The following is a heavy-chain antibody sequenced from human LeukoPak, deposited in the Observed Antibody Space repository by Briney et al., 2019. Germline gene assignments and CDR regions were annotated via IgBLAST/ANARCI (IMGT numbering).Heavy chain of an antibody. V-gene: IGHV4-39*07. Sequence: SETLSLTCTVSGGSISSSSYYWGWIRQPPGKGLEWIGSIYYSGSTYYNPSLKSRVTISVDTSKNQFSLKLSSVTAADTAVYYCARDGGSWYSPKYYFDYWGQGTLVTVSS. CDR1: GGSISSSSYY. CDR2: IYYSGST. J-gene: IGHJ4*02. D-gene: IGHD6-13*01. CDR3: ARDGGSWYSPKYYFDY.